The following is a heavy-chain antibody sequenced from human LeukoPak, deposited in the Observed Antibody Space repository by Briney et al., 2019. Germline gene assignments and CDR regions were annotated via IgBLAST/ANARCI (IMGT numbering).Heavy chain of an antibody. CDR2: IYHNGST. CDR3: ARFGSGWYYFDY. V-gene: IGHV4-30-2*01. Sequence: SQTLSLTCAVSGGSISSGGYSWSWIRQPPGKGLEWIGYIYHNGSTNYNPSLKSRVTISVDTSKNQFSLKLSSVTAADTAVYYCARFGSGWYYFDYWGQGTLVTVSS. CDR1: GGSISSGGYS. J-gene: IGHJ4*02. D-gene: IGHD6-19*01.